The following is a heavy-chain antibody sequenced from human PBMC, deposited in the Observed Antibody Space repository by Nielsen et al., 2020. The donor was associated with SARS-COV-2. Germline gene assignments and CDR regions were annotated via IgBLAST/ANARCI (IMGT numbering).Heavy chain of an antibody. CDR3: ATSMTTMTKFDY. CDR1: GGSVSSGSYY. CDR2: IYHSETT. V-gene: IGHV4-30-2*01. Sequence: SETLSLTCTVSGGSVSSGSYYWSWIRQPPGKGLEWIGYIYHSETTYYNPSLKSRVTISVDRSKNQFSLKLSSVTAADTAVYYCATSMTTMTKFDYWGQGTLVTVSS. D-gene: IGHD4-17*01. J-gene: IGHJ4*02.